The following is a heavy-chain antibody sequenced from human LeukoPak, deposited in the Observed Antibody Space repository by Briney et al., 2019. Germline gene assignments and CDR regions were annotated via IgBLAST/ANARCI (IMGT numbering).Heavy chain of an antibody. CDR1: GASFNTYC. Sequence: SETLSLTCAVYGASFNTYCWTWIRQSPDKGLEWIGEVKHDGDTNVNPSLRSRVVMSVDASKNQFSLKMTSVTAADTAIYFCARGPVALPNDRLSLFFDFWGQGTLVTVSS. J-gene: IGHJ5*01. CDR2: VKHDGDT. D-gene: IGHD2-8*01. V-gene: IGHV4-34*01. CDR3: ARGPVALPNDRLSLFFDF.